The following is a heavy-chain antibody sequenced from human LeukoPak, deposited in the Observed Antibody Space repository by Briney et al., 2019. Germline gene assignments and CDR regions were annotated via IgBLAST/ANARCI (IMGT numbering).Heavy chain of an antibody. Sequence: GGSLRLSCAASGFTFSSYSMNWVRQAPGKGLEWVSSISSSSSYIYYADSVKGRFTISRDNAKNSLYLQMNSLRAEDTAVYYCAREGYYYDSSGYYPLDAFDIWGQGTMVTVSS. V-gene: IGHV3-21*01. CDR2: ISSSSSYI. D-gene: IGHD3-22*01. J-gene: IGHJ3*02. CDR3: AREGYYYDSSGYYPLDAFDI. CDR1: GFTFSSYS.